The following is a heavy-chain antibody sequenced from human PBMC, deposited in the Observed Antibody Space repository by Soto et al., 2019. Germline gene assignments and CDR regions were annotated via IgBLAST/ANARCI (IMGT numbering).Heavy chain of an antibody. CDR1: GFTFSSYA. D-gene: IGHD1-26*01. J-gene: IGHJ4*02. Sequence: QVQLVESGGGVVQPGRSLRLSCAASGFTFSSYAMHWVRQAPGKGLEWVAVISYDGSNKYYADSVKGRFTISRDNSKNTLYLQMYSLRAEDTAVYYCAREGWELPHADFDYWGQGTLVTVSS. CDR2: ISYDGSNK. CDR3: AREGWELPHADFDY. V-gene: IGHV3-30-3*01.